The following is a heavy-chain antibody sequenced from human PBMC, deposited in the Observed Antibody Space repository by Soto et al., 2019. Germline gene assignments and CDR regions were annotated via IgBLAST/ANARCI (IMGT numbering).Heavy chain of an antibody. Sequence: QVQLQESGPGLVKPSGTLSLACAVFGDSISADDWWCWGRQPPGKWLQWIGDIYRSGTTTYNSSRESRVPISIDKSRNLIPRKLSSVAAADSSIYYCASHVRVPGTRGFDYWGQGTLVTVSS. J-gene: IGHJ4*02. V-gene: IGHV4-4*02. CDR3: ASHVRVPGTRGFDY. CDR2: IYRSGTT. CDR1: GDSISADDW. D-gene: IGHD6-19*01.